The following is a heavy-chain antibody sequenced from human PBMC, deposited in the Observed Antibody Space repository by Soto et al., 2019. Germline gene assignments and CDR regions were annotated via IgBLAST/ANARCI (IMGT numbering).Heavy chain of an antibody. CDR1: GGSISGGVHS. V-gene: IGHV4-30-4*01. CDR3: AREIMPLTNGWYFDL. D-gene: IGHD2-8*01. Sequence: QVQLQESGPGLVKPSETLSLTCTVSGGSISGGVHSWSWIRQPPGKGLAWIGHIFDSGSTYYNPSLKSRLTISVDTSKTQFSLRLSSVTAADTAVYYCAREIMPLTNGWYFDLWGRGTLVTVSS. J-gene: IGHJ2*01. CDR2: IFDSGST.